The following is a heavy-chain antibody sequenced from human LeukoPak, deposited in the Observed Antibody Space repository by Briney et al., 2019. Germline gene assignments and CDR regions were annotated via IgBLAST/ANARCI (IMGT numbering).Heavy chain of an antibody. CDR3: AKAPYGSGSSYFDY. CDR1: GFTFSSYA. J-gene: IGHJ4*02. V-gene: IGHV3-23*01. CDR2: ISGSGGST. D-gene: IGHD3-10*01. Sequence: SGGSLRLSCAASGFTFSSYAMSWVRQAPGKGLEWVSAISGSGGSTYYADSVKGRFTISRDNSKNTLYLQMNSLRAEDTAVYYCAKAPYGSGSSYFDYWGQGTLVTVSS.